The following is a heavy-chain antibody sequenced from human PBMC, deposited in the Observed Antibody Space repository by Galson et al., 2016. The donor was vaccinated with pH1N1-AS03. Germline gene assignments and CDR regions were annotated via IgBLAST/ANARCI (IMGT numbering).Heavy chain of an antibody. CDR3: AREYSAFDY. Sequence: LSLTCTVSGGSIRSYYWHWIRQPPGKGLEWIGYIHSSGGTSDNPSLKSRLTMSMDTSKNQFSLRLSSVTAADTAIYYCAREYSAFDYLGQGTLVTVSS. V-gene: IGHV4-59*01. J-gene: IGHJ4*02. CDR1: GGSIRSYY. D-gene: IGHD5-12*01. CDR2: IHSSGGT.